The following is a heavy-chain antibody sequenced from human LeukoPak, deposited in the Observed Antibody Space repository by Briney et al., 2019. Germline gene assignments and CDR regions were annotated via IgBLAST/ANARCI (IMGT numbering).Heavy chain of an antibody. V-gene: IGHV3-64*01. CDR2: ISSNGGST. Sequence: GGSLRLSCAASGFTFSSYAMHWVRQAPGKGLEYVSAISSNGGSTYYANSVKGRFTISRDNSKNTLYLQMGSLRAEDMAVYYCARGRQLWLNVIDYWGQGTLVTVSS. CDR3: ARGRQLWLNVIDY. J-gene: IGHJ4*02. CDR1: GFTFSSYA. D-gene: IGHD5-18*01.